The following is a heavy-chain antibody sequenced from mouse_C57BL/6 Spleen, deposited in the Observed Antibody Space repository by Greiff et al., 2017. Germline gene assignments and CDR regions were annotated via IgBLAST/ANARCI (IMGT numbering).Heavy chain of an antibody. CDR2: IYPGSGGT. D-gene: IGHD1-1*01. Sequence: QVQLKQPGAELVKPGASVKMSCKASGYTFTSYWITWVKQRPGQGLEWIGDIYPGSGGTNYNEKFKSKATLTVDTSSSTAYMQLSSLTSEDSAVYYCARHYYGSSWFAYWGQGTLVTVSA. V-gene: IGHV1-55*01. J-gene: IGHJ3*01. CDR3: ARHYYGSSWFAY. CDR1: GYTFTSYW.